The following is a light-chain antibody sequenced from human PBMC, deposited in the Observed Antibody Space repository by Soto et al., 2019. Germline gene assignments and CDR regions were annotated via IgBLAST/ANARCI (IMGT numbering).Light chain of an antibody. CDR1: QSVSSN. Sequence: EIVMTQSPATLSVSPGERATLSCRASQSVSSNLAWYQQKPGQAPRLLIYGASTRATGIPARFSGSGYGTAFTLTISSLQSEDFAVYYCQQYNKWPLTFGQGSKV. V-gene: IGKV3-15*01. J-gene: IGKJ1*01. CDR3: QQYNKWPLT. CDR2: GAS.